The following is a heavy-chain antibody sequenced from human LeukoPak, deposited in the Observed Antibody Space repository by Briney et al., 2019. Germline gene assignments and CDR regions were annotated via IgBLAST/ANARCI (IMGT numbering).Heavy chain of an antibody. V-gene: IGHV4-34*01. CDR1: GGSFSGYY. Sequence: SETLSLTCAVYGGSFSGYYWSWIRQLPGKGLEWIGEINHSGSTNYNPSLKSRVTISVDTSKNQFSLKLSSVTAADTAVYYCASLTTADAFDIWGQGTMVTVSS. CDR2: INHSGST. J-gene: IGHJ3*02. CDR3: ASLTTADAFDI. D-gene: IGHD3-22*01.